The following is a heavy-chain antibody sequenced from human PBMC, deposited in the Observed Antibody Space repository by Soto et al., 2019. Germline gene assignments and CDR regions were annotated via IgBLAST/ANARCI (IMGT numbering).Heavy chain of an antibody. V-gene: IGHV6-1*01. Sequence: KQSQTLSLTCAISGDSVSSNSAAWNWIRQSPSRGLEWLGRTYYRSKWYNDYAVSVKSRITINPDTSKNQFSLQLNSVTPEDTAVYYCARTYDFWSGYHQYFDYWGQGTLVTVSS. CDR3: ARTYDFWSGYHQYFDY. CDR1: GDSVSSNSAA. CDR2: TYYRSKWYN. D-gene: IGHD3-3*01. J-gene: IGHJ4*02.